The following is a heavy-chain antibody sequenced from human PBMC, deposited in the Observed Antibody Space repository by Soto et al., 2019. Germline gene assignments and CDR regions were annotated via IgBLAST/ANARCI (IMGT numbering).Heavy chain of an antibody. CDR2: IYYSGST. CDR1: GGSISHYY. D-gene: IGHD2-2*01. CDR3: ARVPRIYCSSTSCLGQGMDV. Sequence: PSETLSLTCTVSGGSISHYYWSWIRQHPGKGLEWIGYIYYSGSTYYNPSLKSRVTISVDTSKNQFSLKLSSVTAADTAVYYCARVPRIYCSSTSCLGQGMDVWGQGTTVTVSS. J-gene: IGHJ6*02. V-gene: IGHV4-31*03.